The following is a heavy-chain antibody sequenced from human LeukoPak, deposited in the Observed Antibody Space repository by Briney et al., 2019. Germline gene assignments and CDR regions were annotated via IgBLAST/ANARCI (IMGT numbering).Heavy chain of an antibody. CDR2: ISYDGNKK. CDR1: GFTFSNYG. CDR3: AKLLHDYGDSPHYYGMDV. D-gene: IGHD4-17*01. J-gene: IGHJ6*02. Sequence: GGSLRLSCAASGFTFSNYGIHWVRQAPGKGLEWVALISYDGNKKYYADSVKGRFTISRDNSKNTLSLQMNSLRAEDTAVYYCAKLLHDYGDSPHYYGMDVWGQGTTVTVPS. V-gene: IGHV3-30*18.